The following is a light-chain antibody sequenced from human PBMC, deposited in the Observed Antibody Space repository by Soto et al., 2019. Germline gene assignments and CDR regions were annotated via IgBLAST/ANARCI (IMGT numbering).Light chain of an antibody. CDR2: YTS. J-gene: IGKJ1*01. CDR1: QYVGTR. CDR3: HQRQSWPRT. Sequence: IVMTKSPAFVSASLGERVTLSCRASQYVGTRLAWYQHKPGQAPRLLIYYTSNRATGIPARFSGSGSGTDFTLTISSLAPEDFAIYYCHQRQSWPRTFGQGTKVDIK. V-gene: IGKV3-11*01.